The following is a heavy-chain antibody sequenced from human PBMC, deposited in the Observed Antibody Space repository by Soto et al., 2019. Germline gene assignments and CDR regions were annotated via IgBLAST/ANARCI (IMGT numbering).Heavy chain of an antibody. D-gene: IGHD6-6*01. V-gene: IGHV1-69*01. CDR3: ARGNSEARPEWFDP. CDR2: IIPIFGTA. J-gene: IGHJ5*02. Sequence: QVQLVQSGAEVKKPGSSVKVSCKASGGTFSSYAISWVRQAPGQGLEWMGGIIPIFGTANYAQKVKGRVTITGDESTSKAYMELSRLRSEATAVYYCARGNSEARPEWFDPWGQGTLVTVSS. CDR1: GGTFSSYA.